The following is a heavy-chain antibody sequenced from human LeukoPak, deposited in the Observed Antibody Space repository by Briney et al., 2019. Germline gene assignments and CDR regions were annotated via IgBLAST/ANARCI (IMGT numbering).Heavy chain of an antibody. CDR1: GGSFSGYY. J-gene: IGHJ4*02. CDR3: ARESGSDGSGSSYFDY. V-gene: IGHV4-34*01. CDR2: INHSGST. D-gene: IGHD3-10*01. Sequence: SETLSLTCAVYGGSFSGYYWSWIRQPPEKGLEWIGEINHSGSTNYNPSLKSRVTISVDTSKNQFSLKLSSVTAADTAVYYCARESGSDGSGSSYFDYWGQGTLVTVSS.